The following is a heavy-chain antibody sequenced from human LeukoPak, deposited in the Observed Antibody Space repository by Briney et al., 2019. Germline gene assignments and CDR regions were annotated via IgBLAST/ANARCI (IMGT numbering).Heavy chain of an antibody. J-gene: IGHJ4*02. D-gene: IGHD4-11*01. CDR1: GGSFSGFY. Sequence: SETLSLTCDVYGGSFSGFYWSCIRQPPGKGLEWIGEINHRGSTNYNPSLKSRVTISVDTSKNQFSLKLTSVTAADTATYYCARHYSTDPFDYWGQGTPVTVSS. CDR3: ARHYSTDPFDY. CDR2: INHRGST. V-gene: IGHV4-34*01.